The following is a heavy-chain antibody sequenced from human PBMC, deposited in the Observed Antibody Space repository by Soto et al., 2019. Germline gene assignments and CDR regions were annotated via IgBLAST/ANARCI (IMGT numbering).Heavy chain of an antibody. J-gene: IGHJ3*02. Sequence: SETLSLTCAVSGGSISSSNWWSWVRQPPGKGLEWIGEIYHSGSTNYNPSLKSRVTISVDKSKNQFSLKLSSVTAADTAVYYCARGIVGATTMWDAFDIWGQGTMVTVSS. CDR2: IYHSGST. D-gene: IGHD1-26*01. CDR3: ARGIVGATTMWDAFDI. CDR1: GGSISSSNW. V-gene: IGHV4-4*02.